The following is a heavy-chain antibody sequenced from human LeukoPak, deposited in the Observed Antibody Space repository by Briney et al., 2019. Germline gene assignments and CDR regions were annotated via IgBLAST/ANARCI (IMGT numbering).Heavy chain of an antibody. CDR3: ARHVKELVAARSLVNYYYYMDV. D-gene: IGHD2-15*01. J-gene: IGHJ6*03. V-gene: IGHV5-51*01. CDR2: IYPGDSDT. CDR1: GYSFTSYW. Sequence: GESLKISCKGSGYSFTSYWIGWVRQMPGKGLEWMGIIYPGDSDTRYSPSFQGQVTISADKSISTAYLQWSSLKASDTAMYYCARHVKELVAARSLVNYYYYMDVWGRGTTVTVSS.